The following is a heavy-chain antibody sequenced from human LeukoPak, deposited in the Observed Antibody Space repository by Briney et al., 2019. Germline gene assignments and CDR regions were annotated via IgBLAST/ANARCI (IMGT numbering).Heavy chain of an antibody. Sequence: NPGGSLRLSCAASGFTFSSYSMNWVRQAPGKGLEWVSSISSSSSYIYYADSVKGRFTISRDNAKNSLYLQMNTLRVEDTAVYYCTRDLMDYDVSTGLHHYYMDVWGQGTTVTVSS. D-gene: IGHD3-9*01. CDR3: TRDLMDYDVSTGLHHYYMDV. CDR2: ISSSSSYI. V-gene: IGHV3-21*01. J-gene: IGHJ6*02. CDR1: GFTFSSYS.